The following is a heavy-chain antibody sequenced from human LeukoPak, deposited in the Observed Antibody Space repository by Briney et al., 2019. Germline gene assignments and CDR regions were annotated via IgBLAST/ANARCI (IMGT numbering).Heavy chain of an antibody. CDR3: ARMDYGDYDDY. V-gene: IGHV4-30-4*01. Sequence: SETLSLTCTVSGGSISSGGYFWTWIRQPPGKGLEWIGYVYYSGSTYYNPSLQSRLTISVDTSKNQFSLRLTSVTAAGTAVYYCARMDYGDYDDYWGQGTLVTVSS. CDR2: VYYSGST. CDR1: GGSISSGGYF. D-gene: IGHD4-17*01. J-gene: IGHJ4*02.